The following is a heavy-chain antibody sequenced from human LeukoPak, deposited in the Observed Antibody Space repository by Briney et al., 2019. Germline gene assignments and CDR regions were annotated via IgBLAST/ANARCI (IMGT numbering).Heavy chain of an antibody. D-gene: IGHD3-3*01. Sequence: ASVKVSWKASGYTFTGYYMHWVRQAPGQGLEWMGWINPNSGGTNYAQKFQGRVTMTRDTSISTAYMELSRLRSDDTAVYYCARENGSGSHTIFGVVENWFDPWGQGTLVTVSS. CDR2: INPNSGGT. J-gene: IGHJ5*02. CDR1: GYTFTGYY. V-gene: IGHV1-2*02. CDR3: ARENGSGSHTIFGVVENWFDP.